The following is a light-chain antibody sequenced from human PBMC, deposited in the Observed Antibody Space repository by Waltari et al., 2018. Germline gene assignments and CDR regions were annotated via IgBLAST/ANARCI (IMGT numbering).Light chain of an antibody. Sequence: DIQMIQSPSTLSASVGDRVTITCRASQNITRWLAWYQKKPGKAPKLLMYDVSTLESGVPSRFSGRGSGTEFTLTISSLQPDDFAVYYCQQYNTYCSFGGGTKVEI. CDR3: QQYNTYCS. J-gene: IGKJ4*01. CDR1: QNITRW. CDR2: DVS. V-gene: IGKV1-5*01.